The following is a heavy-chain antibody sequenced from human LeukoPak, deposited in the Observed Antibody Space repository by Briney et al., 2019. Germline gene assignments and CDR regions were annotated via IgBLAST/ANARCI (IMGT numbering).Heavy chain of an antibody. CDR2: INWNGGST. D-gene: IGHD3-22*01. J-gene: IGHJ4*02. V-gene: IGHV3-20*01. Sequence: SGGSLRLSCAASGFTFDDYGMSWVRQAPGKGLEWVSGINWNGGSTGYADSVKGRFAISRDNAKNSLYLQMNSLRAEDTALYHCARDHDSSGYYDYWGQGTLVTVSS. CDR1: GFTFDDYG. CDR3: ARDHDSSGYYDY.